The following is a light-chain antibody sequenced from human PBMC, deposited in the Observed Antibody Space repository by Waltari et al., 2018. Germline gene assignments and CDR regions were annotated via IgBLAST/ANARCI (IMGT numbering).Light chain of an antibody. V-gene: IGKV1-9*01. Sequence: IQLTQAPSSPSASVGDRVPITCRASQGLSSYLAWYQQKPWKSPNLMIYAASTLQSGVPSRFSGSGSGTDFTLTISSLQPEDFATYYCQQLNSYPLTFGGGTKVEIK. J-gene: IGKJ4*01. CDR1: QGLSSY. CDR3: QQLNSYPLT. CDR2: AAS.